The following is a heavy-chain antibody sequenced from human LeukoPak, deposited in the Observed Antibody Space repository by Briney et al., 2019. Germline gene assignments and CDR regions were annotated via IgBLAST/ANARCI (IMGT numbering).Heavy chain of an antibody. CDR1: GFTFDDYA. J-gene: IGHJ4*02. CDR2: ISWNSGSI. Sequence: PGGSLRLSCAASGFTFDDYAMHWVRQAPGKGLEWVSGISWNSGSIGYADSVKGRFTISRDKAKNSLYLQMNSLRAEDMALYYCAKGADYGGNSRFDYWGQGTLVTVSS. V-gene: IGHV3-9*03. D-gene: IGHD4-23*01. CDR3: AKGADYGGNSRFDY.